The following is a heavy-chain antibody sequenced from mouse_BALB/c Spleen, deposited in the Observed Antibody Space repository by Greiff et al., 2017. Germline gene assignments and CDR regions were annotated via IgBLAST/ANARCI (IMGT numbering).Heavy chain of an antibody. J-gene: IGHJ2*01. Sequence: EVKVVESGGGLVKPGGSLKLSCAASGFTFSSYAMSWVRQSPEKRLAWVAEISSGGSYTYYPDTVTGRFTISRDNAKNTLYLEMSSLRSEDTAMYYCARLLDYFDYWGRGTTLTVSS. CDR2: ISSGGSYT. D-gene: IGHD2-1*01. CDR3: ARLLDYFDY. V-gene: IGHV5-9-4*01. CDR1: GFTFSSYA.